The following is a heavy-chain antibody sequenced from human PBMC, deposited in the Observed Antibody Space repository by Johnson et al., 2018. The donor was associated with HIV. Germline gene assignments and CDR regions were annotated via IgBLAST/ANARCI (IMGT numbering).Heavy chain of an antibody. CDR3: GMSGVEDAAFDI. CDR2: ISYDGSNK. CDR1: VFTFSSYA. J-gene: IGHJ3*02. V-gene: IGHV3-30*04. Sequence: QEQLVESGGGVVQPGRPLRLSCAASVFTFSSYAMHWVRQAPGKGLEWVAVISYDGSNKYYADSVKGRFTISRDNSKNTLYLQMNSLRAEDTAVFYCGMSGVEDAAFDIWGQGTMVTVSS. D-gene: IGHD7-27*01.